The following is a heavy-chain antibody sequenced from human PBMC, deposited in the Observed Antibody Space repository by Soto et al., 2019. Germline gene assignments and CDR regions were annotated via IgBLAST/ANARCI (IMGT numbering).Heavy chain of an antibody. J-gene: IGHJ6*02. Sequence: ASVNVSCKASGYTFTSYGISWVRQAPGQGLEWMGWISAYNGNTNYAQKLQGRVTMTTDTSTSTAYMELRSLRSDDTAVYYCARDCSLYDILTGYYYYYYGMDVWGQGTTVTVS. D-gene: IGHD3-9*01. CDR2: ISAYNGNT. V-gene: IGHV1-18*04. CDR1: GYTFTSYG. CDR3: ARDCSLYDILTGYYYYYYGMDV.